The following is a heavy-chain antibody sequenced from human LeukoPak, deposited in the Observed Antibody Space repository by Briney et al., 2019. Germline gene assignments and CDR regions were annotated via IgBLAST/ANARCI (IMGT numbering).Heavy chain of an antibody. V-gene: IGHV4-39*01. J-gene: IGHJ5*02. CDR2: IYYSGIT. D-gene: IGHD1-26*01. CDR1: GGSFSSSSYY. CDR3: ARSESYSFWFDP. Sequence: SETLSLTCTVSGGSFSSSSYYWGWIRRPPGKGLEWIGSIYYSGITYYNPSLKSRVTISVDTSKNQFSLKLSSVTAADTAVYYCARSESYSFWFDPWGQGTLVTVSS.